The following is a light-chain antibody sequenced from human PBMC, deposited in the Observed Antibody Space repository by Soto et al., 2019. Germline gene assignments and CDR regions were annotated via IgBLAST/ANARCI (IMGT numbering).Light chain of an antibody. J-gene: IGKJ1*01. CDR1: QTISSR. Sequence: DIQMTQSPSTLSGSVGDRVTITCRASQTISSRLAWYQQKPGKAPKLLIYKASTLKSGVPSRFSGSGSGTEFTLTISSLHPDYFATYYCQHYNSYSEAFGQGTKVELK. V-gene: IGKV1-5*03. CDR2: KAS. CDR3: QHYNSYSEA.